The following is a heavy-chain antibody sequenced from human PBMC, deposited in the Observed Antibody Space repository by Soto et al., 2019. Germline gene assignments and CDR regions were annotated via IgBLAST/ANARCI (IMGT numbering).Heavy chain of an antibody. V-gene: IGHV3-23*01. J-gene: IGHJ4*02. Sequence: ALRLSCAGCGFALSSYAMSWVRQAPGKGLEWVSAISGSGGSTYYADSVKGRFTISRDNSKNTLYLQMNSLRAEDTAVYYCAKDLGGYDESYYFDYWGQGTLVTVSS. CDR1: GFALSSYA. CDR3: AKDLGGYDESYYFDY. D-gene: IGHD5-12*01. CDR2: ISGSGGST.